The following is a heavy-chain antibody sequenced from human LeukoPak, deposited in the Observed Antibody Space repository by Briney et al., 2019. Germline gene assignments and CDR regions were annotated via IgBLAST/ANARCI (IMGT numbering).Heavy chain of an antibody. J-gene: IGHJ4*02. Sequence: GGSLRLSCAASGFTFSNYWMNWVRQAPGKGLEWVANIKQDGSEKYYVDSVKGRFTVSRDNTKNSLYLQMNSLRAEDTAVYYCARAATVTAESAFGYWGQGTLVTVSS. CDR3: ARAATVTAESAFGY. CDR1: GFTFSNYW. V-gene: IGHV3-7*01. CDR2: IKQDGSEK. D-gene: IGHD4-17*01.